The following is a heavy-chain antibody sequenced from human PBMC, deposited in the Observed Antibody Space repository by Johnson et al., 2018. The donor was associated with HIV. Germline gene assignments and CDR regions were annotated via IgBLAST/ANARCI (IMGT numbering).Heavy chain of an antibody. D-gene: IGHD3-10*01. V-gene: IGHV3-15*01. Sequence: VQLVESGGGLVKPGGSLRLSCAASGFTFSHAWMTWVRQAPGEGLEWIGRIKSKTDGGTTEYAEPVKGRFTISRDNSKNTLFLQMNSLRAEDTAVYYCARDLNRYYYGSVKAFDIWGQGTMVTVSS. CDR1: GFTFSHAW. CDR3: ARDLNRYYYGSVKAFDI. CDR2: IKSKTDGGTT. J-gene: IGHJ3*02.